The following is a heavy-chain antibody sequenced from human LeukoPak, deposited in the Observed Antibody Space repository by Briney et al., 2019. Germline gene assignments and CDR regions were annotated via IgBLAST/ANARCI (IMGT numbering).Heavy chain of an antibody. CDR3: ARAVNNYDILTGYYNPRYYYYYMDV. D-gene: IGHD3-9*01. Sequence: SETLSLTCTVSGGSISSSSYYWGWIRQPPGKGLEWIGTFYYSGNTYYNPSLKSRVTISVDTSKNHLSLKLSSVTAADTAVYYCARAVNNYDILTGYYNPRYYYYYMDVWGKGTTVTVSS. CDR2: FYYSGNT. CDR1: GGSISSSSYY. J-gene: IGHJ6*03. V-gene: IGHV4-39*07.